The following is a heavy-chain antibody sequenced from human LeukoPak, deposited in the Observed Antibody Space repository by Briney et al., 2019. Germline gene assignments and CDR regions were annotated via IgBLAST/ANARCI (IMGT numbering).Heavy chain of an antibody. Sequence: GRSLSLSCAASGFTLNRYGMHWVRQAPGKGLEWVAVIWYDVNHKYYADSVKGRFIISRDNSKNTLFLQMNSLRAEDTATYYCARPYRDDARGAVDIWGQGTLVSVSS. CDR2: IWYDVNHK. J-gene: IGHJ3*02. D-gene: IGHD4-17*01. CDR3: ARPYRDDARGAVDI. V-gene: IGHV3-33*01. CDR1: GFTLNRYG.